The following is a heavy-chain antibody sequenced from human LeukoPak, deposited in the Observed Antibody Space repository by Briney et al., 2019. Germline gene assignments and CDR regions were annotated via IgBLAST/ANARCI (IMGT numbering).Heavy chain of an antibody. CDR1: GFTFSNYW. D-gene: IGHD6-6*01. CDR3: ARGYSSSYRIDY. Sequence: GGSLRLSCAASGFTFSNYWMHWVRQAPGKGLVWVSRINTDGSSTTYADSVKGRFTISRDNAKNTLYLQMNSLSAEDTAVYYCARGYSSSYRIDYWGQGTLVTVSS. V-gene: IGHV3-74*01. CDR2: INTDGSST. J-gene: IGHJ4*02.